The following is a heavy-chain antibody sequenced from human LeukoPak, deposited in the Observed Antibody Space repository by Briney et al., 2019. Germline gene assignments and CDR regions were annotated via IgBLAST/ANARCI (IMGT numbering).Heavy chain of an antibody. V-gene: IGHV4-39*07. J-gene: IGHJ5*02. Sequence: PSETLSLTCSVSGDSISSCCSYWGWIPQTPGKGLEGVGSIYYNDDTYSNPSFKSLVSMSVNTAKTPISLILTPVTAAYTAVYSCWREGYSCPNWFDTWGQGTLVTVSS. CDR2: IYYNDDT. D-gene: IGHD4-11*01. CDR3: WREGYSCPNWFDT. CDR1: GDSISSCCSY.